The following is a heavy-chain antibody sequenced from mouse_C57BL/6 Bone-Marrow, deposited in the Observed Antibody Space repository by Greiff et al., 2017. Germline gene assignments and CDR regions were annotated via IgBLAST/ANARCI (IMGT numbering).Heavy chain of an antibody. CDR1: GYTFTDYY. Sequence: EVQLQQSGPVLVKPGASVKMSCKASGYTFTDYYMNWVKQSHGKSLEWIGVINPYNGGTSYNQKFKGKATLTVDKSSSTAYMELTSLTSEDSAVYYCAYITTVVAPYYSMDYWGQGTSVTVSS. J-gene: IGHJ4*01. V-gene: IGHV1-19*01. D-gene: IGHD1-1*01. CDR2: INPYNGGT. CDR3: AYITTVVAPYYSMDY.